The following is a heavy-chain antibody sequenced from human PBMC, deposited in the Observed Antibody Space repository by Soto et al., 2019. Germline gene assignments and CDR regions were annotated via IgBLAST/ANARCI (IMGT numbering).Heavy chain of an antibody. CDR1: GGSISSYY. CDR2: IYYSGST. Sequence: PSATLSLTCTVSGGSISSYYWSWIRQPPGKGLEWIGYIYYSGSTNYNPSLKSRVTISVDTSKNQFSLKLSSVTAADTAVYYCASGVVTMVRGVTYYYYGMDVWGQGTTVTVSS. J-gene: IGHJ6*02. D-gene: IGHD3-10*01. CDR3: ASGVVTMVRGVTYYYYGMDV. V-gene: IGHV4-59*01.